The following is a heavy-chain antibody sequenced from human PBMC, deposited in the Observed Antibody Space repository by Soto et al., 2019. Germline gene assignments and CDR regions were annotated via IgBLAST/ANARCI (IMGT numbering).Heavy chain of an antibody. J-gene: IGHJ6*02. CDR3: TRWAEGGPGPYYYDSSGYYRLRVYYYYGMDV. CDR2: IRSKANSYAT. V-gene: IGHV3-73*01. Sequence: GGSLRLSCAASGFTFSGSAMHWVRQASGKGLEWVGRIRSKANSYATAYAASVKGRFTISRDDSKNTAYLQMNSLKTEDTAVYYCTRWAEGGPGPYYYDSSGYYRLRVYYYYGMDVWGQGTTVTVSS. D-gene: IGHD3-22*01. CDR1: GFTFSGSA.